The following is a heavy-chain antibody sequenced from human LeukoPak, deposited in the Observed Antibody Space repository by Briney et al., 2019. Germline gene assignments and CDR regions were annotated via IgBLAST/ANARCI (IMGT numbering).Heavy chain of an antibody. CDR2: IYYSGST. D-gene: IGHD3-3*01. CDR1: GGSIGSERYY. V-gene: IGHV4-39*07. Sequence: SQTLSLTCTVSGGSIGSERYYWTWVRQAPGKGLEWIGSIYYSGSTYYNPSLKSRVTISVDTSKNQFSLKLSSVTAADTAVYYCARGQRGGIFGVATLYFDYWGQGTLVTVSS. J-gene: IGHJ4*02. CDR3: ARGQRGGIFGVATLYFDY.